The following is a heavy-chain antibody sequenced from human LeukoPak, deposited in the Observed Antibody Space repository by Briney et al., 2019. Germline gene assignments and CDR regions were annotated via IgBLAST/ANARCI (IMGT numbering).Heavy chain of an antibody. V-gene: IGHV4-59*01. D-gene: IGHD3-16*02. CDR1: GGSISSYY. J-gene: IGHJ3*02. CDR2: IYYSGST. Sequence: SETLSLTCTVSGGSISSYYWSWIRQPPGKGLEWIGYIYYSGSTNYNPSLKSRVTISVDTSKNQFSLKLSSVTAADTAVYYCARELITFGGVIAPRGAFDIWGQGTMVTVSS. CDR3: ARELITFGGVIAPRGAFDI.